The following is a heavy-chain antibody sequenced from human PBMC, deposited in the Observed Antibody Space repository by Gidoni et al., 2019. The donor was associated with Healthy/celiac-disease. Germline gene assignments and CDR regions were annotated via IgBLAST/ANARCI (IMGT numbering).Heavy chain of an antibody. J-gene: IGHJ5*02. CDR1: GYTFTSYD. D-gene: IGHD1-26*01. CDR3: ARGDGFGRSYSLGGKGIDP. CDR2: MNPNSGNT. Sequence: QVQLVQSGAEVKKPGASVKVSCKASGYTFTSYDINWVRQATGQGLEWMGWMNPNSGNTGYAQKFQGRVTMTRNTSISTAYMELSSLRSEDTAVYYCARGDGFGRSYSLGGKGIDPWGQGTLVTVSS. V-gene: IGHV1-8*01.